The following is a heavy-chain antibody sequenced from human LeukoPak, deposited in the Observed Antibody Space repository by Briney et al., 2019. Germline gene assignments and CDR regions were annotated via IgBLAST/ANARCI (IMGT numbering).Heavy chain of an antibody. D-gene: IGHD3-10*02. V-gene: IGHV3-48*03. CDR2: ISGSGTVT. Sequence: PGGSLRLSCAASGFTFSSYEMNWVRQAPGKGLEWISYISGSGTVTHYADSVEGRFTISRDNTKNSLYLQMNSLRAEDTAVYYCAELGITMIGGVWGKGTTVTISS. CDR3: AELGITMIGGV. J-gene: IGHJ6*04. CDR1: GFTFSSYE.